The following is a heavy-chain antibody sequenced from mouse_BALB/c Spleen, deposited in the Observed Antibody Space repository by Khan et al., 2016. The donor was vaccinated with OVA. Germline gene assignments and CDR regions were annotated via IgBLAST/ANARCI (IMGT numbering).Heavy chain of an antibody. J-gene: IGHJ1*01. Sequence: VELVESGPDLVAPSQSLSITCTVSGFSLTSYGVHWVRQPPGKGLEWLGVIWAGGSTNYNSALMSRLSISKDNSKSQVFLKMNSLQIDDTAMYYWARNFGNYVEYFDVWGAGTTVTVSS. D-gene: IGHD2-1*01. V-gene: IGHV2-9*02. CDR3: ARNFGNYVEYFDV. CDR2: IWAGGST. CDR1: GFSLTSYG.